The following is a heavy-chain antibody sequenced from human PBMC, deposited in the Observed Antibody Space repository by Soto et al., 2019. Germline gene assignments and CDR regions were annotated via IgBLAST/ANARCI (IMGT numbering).Heavy chain of an antibody. D-gene: IGHD2-21*02. CDR3: ARVGAYCGGDCYSAKYGMDV. CDR1: GGTFSSYA. CDR2: IIPIFGTA. J-gene: IGHJ6*02. V-gene: IGHV1-69*13. Sequence: SVKVSCKASGGTFSSYAISWVRQAPGQGLEWMGGIIPIFGTANYAQKFQGRVTITADESTSTAYMELSSLRSEDTAVYYCARVGAYCGGDCYSAKYGMDVWGQGTTVTVSS.